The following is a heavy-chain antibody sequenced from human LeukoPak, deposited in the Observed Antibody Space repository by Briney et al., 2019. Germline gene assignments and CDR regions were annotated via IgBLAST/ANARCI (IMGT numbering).Heavy chain of an antibody. CDR2: INPNSGGT. J-gene: IGHJ4*02. D-gene: IGHD3-3*01. V-gene: IGHV1-2*02. CDR1: GYTFTGYY. CDR3: ARTIMYYDFWSGYYPFDY. Sequence: ASVTVSCKASGYTFTGYYMHWVRQAPGQGLEWMGWINPNSGGTDYAQKSQGRVTMTRDTSISTACMELSRLRSDDTAVYYCARTIMYYDFWSGYYPFDYWGQGTLVTVSS.